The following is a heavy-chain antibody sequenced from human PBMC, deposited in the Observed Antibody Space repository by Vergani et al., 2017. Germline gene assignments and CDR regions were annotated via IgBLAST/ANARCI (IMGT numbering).Heavy chain of an antibody. CDR1: GFTFSSYA. CDR3: AKDRATTKGFFDY. Sequence: EVQLVESGGGLVQPGGSLRLSCAASGFTFSSYAMSWVRQAPGKGLEWFSAISGSGGSTYYADSVKVRFTISRNNSKNTLYLQMNSLRAEDTAVYYCAKDRATTKGFFDYWGQGTLVTVSS. V-gene: IGHV3-23*04. CDR2: ISGSGGST. J-gene: IGHJ4*02. D-gene: IGHD4-17*01.